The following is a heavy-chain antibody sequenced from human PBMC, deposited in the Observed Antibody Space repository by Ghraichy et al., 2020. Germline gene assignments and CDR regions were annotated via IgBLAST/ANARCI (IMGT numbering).Heavy chain of an antibody. J-gene: IGHJ4*02. CDR3: AGRFDY. V-gene: IGHV3-48*04. CDR2: ISTSGSTR. CDR1: GFTFSDYS. Sequence: GGSLRLSCAASGFTFSDYSMNWVRQAPGKGLEWVSYISTSGSTRYYADSVKGRFTISRDNAKNSLYLQMNSLRAEDTAVYYCAGRFDYWGQGTLVTVSS.